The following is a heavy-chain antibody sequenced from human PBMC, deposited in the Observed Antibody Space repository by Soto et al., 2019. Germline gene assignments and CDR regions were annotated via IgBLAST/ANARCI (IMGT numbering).Heavy chain of an antibody. CDR2: LYDVDGS. J-gene: IGHJ3*01. Sequence: PGGSLRLSCVASGFKFDDYAMHWVRQAPGKGLEWVSALYDVDGSFYADSVKGRFTTSSDSSKTTVYLQMNGLRPDDTAVYYCATWHEREHAYDVWGQGTTVTVSS. CDR3: ATWHEREHAYDV. CDR1: GFKFDDYA. V-gene: IGHV3-53*01. D-gene: IGHD1-26*01.